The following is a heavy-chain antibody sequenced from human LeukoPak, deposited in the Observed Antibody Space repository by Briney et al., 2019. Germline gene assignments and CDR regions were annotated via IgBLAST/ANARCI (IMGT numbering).Heavy chain of an antibody. CDR2: IYYSGST. V-gene: IGHV4-39*07. CDR3: ARYCSSTSCYLVFPVSGNFDI. D-gene: IGHD2-2*01. CDR1: GGSISSSSYY. Sequence: SETLSLTCTVSGGSISSSSYYWGWIRQPPGKGLEWIGSIYYSGSTYYNPSLKSRVTISVDTSKNQFSLKLSSGTAADTAVYYCARYCSSTSCYLVFPVSGNFDIWGQGTMVTVSS. J-gene: IGHJ3*02.